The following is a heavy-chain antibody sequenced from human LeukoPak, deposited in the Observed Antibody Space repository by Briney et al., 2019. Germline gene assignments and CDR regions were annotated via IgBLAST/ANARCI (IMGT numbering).Heavy chain of an antibody. CDR3: ASGITKHDYGDTTLDY. CDR2: ISVYNGNT. Sequence: ASVKVSCKASGYTFTNYGINWVRLAPGQGLERMGRISVYNGNTDYAQKVQGRVSMTTDTSTSTAYMELRSLRSDDTAVYYCASGITKHDYGDTTLDYWGQGTLVTVSS. D-gene: IGHD4-17*01. V-gene: IGHV1-18*01. CDR1: GYTFTNYG. J-gene: IGHJ4*02.